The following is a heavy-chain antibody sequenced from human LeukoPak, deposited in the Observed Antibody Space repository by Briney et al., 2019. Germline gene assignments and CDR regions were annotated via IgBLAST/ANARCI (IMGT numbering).Heavy chain of an antibody. D-gene: IGHD3-3*01. CDR3: AREPPTYYDFWSGYYGGYYFDY. CDR1: GGSISSYY. CDR2: IYYSGST. V-gene: IGHV4-59*12. J-gene: IGHJ4*02. Sequence: SETLSLTCTVSGGSISSYYWNWIRQPPGKGLEWIGYIYYSGSTNYNPSLKSRVTISVDTSKNQFSLKLSSVTAADTAVYYCAREPPTYYDFWSGYYGGYYFDYWGQGTLVTVSS.